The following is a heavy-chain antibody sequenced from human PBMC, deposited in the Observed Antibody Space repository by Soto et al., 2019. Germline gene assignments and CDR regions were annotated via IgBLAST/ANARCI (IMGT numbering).Heavy chain of an antibody. CDR3: ARGAKTIFGSAEYYYYGMDV. Sequence: PGGSLRLSCAASGFTFSSYSMNWVRQAPGKGLEWVSSISSSSSYIYYADSVKGRFTISRDNAKNSLFLQMNSLRAEDTAVYYFARGAKTIFGSAEYYYYGMDVWGQGTTVTVSS. CDR1: GFTFSSYS. J-gene: IGHJ6*02. D-gene: IGHD3-3*01. CDR2: ISSSSSYI. V-gene: IGHV3-21*01.